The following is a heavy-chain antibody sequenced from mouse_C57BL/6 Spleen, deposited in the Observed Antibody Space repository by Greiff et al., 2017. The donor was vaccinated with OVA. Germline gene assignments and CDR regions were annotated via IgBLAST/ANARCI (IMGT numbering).Heavy chain of an antibody. J-gene: IGHJ3*01. D-gene: IGHD1-1*01. CDR1: GYTFTSYD. Sequence: VQLQESGPELVKPGASVKLSCKASGYTFTSYDINWVKQRPGQGLEWIGWIYPRDGSTKYNEKFKGKATLTVDTSSSTAYMELHSLTSEDSAVYFCARTPYYYGSSYLAYWGQGTLVTVSA. CDR2: IYPRDGST. CDR3: ARTPYYYGSSYLAY. V-gene: IGHV1-85*01.